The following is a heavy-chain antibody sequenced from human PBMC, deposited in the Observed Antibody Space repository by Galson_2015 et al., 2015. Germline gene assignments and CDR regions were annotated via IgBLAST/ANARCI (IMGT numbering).Heavy chain of an antibody. V-gene: IGHV3-7*01. J-gene: IGHJ4*02. D-gene: IGHD2-15*01. Sequence: AIRPFCAAAAVSFSSYWMSWVRQAPGQGLEWVAKMNLYGSEKYYVDSVTGRFTTSRDDAKNSLYLQMNSLRAEDTDVYYCARDICSLFDYWGQGTLVTVSS. CDR2: MNLYGSEK. CDR1: AVSFSSYW. CDR3: ARDICSLFDY.